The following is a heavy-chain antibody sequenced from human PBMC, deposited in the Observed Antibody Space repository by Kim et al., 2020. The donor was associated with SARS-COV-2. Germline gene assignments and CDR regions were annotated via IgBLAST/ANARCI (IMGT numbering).Heavy chain of an antibody. Sequence: GGSLRLSCAASGFTFSTYSMNWVRQAPGKGLEWVSSISRTSAYIYYADSVKGRFNISRDNAKDSLYRQMNSLRAEDTAVYYCARNQVPTTKTYGMDVWGQWTTVTVSS. D-gene: IGHD2-2*01. CDR1: GFTFSTYS. CDR2: ISRTSAYI. V-gene: IGHV3-21*01. J-gene: IGHJ6*02. CDR3: ARNQVPTTKTYGMDV.